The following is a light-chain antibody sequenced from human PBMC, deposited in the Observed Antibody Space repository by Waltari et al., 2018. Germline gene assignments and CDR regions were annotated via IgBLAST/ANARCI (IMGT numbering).Light chain of an antibody. CDR1: QAINNY. V-gene: IGKV1-17*01. CDR3: QQGNSYPRT. J-gene: IGKJ1*01. CDR2: HAN. Sequence: DLQMSQSPSSLSASVGDRVTITCRASQAINNYINWYQQKPGKAPKLLIFHANVLATGVPSRFSGVTSGTEFTLTITGLQPEDFATYYCQQGNSYPRTFGQGTKVEI.